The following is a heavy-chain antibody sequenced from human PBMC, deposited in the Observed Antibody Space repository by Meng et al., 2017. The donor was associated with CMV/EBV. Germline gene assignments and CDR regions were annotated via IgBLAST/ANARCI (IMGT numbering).Heavy chain of an antibody. V-gene: IGHV1-18*01. CDR2: ISAYNGNT. CDR3: ARNYYGSGSWFDP. Sequence: QVPLVHSAPEWTKPGAQVTVSCKASGDPFTSYGISWVRQAPGQGLEWMGWISAYNGNTNYAQKLQGRVTMTTDTSTSTAYMELRSLRSDDTAVYYCARNYYGSGSWFDPWGQGTLVTVSS. D-gene: IGHD3-10*01. J-gene: IGHJ5*02. CDR1: GDPFTSYG.